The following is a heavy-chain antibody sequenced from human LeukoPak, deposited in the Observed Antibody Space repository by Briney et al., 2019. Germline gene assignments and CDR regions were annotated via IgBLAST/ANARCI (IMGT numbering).Heavy chain of an antibody. CDR3: ARGMTTIDY. CDR2: IYPGDSNN. Sequence: GGSLKISCMGSGYSFTRYLIGWVRQMPGKGLDWMGSIYPGDSNNRYSPSFQGQVTVSADKSISTAYLQWSNLKASDTAMYYCARGMTTIDYWGQGTLVTVSS. CDR1: GYSFTRYL. V-gene: IGHV5-51*01. D-gene: IGHD4-11*01. J-gene: IGHJ4*02.